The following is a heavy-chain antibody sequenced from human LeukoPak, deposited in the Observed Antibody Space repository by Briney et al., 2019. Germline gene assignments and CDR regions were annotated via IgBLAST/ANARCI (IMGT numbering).Heavy chain of an antibody. CDR2: IHYSGST. D-gene: IGHD3-16*01. Sequence: SDTLSLTCTVSGDSISSYYWHWIRQPPGERLEWIGYIHYSGSTNYNPSLKSRLVTSVDTSKNQFSLRLSSVTAADTAVYYCARGRGSYFDYWGQGTLVTVSS. J-gene: IGHJ4*02. CDR3: ARGRGSYFDY. V-gene: IGHV4-59*07. CDR1: GDSISSYY.